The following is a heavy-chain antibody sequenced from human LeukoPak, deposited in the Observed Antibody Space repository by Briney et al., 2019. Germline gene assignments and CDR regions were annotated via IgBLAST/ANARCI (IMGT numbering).Heavy chain of an antibody. CDR2: ISGSGDCA. CDR1: GFTFSSSA. CDR3: ARQRLGDY. V-gene: IGHV3-23*01. D-gene: IGHD6-19*01. Sequence: GGSLRLSCAASGFTFSSSAMSWVRQAPGKGLEWVSVISGSGDCAHYADSVKGRFTISRDNSKNTLYLQMNSLRAEDTAVYYCARQRLGDYWGQGSLVTVSS. J-gene: IGHJ4*02.